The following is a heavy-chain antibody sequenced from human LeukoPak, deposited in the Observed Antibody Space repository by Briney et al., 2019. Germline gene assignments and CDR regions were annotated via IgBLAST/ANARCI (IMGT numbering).Heavy chain of an antibody. CDR2: ISWNSGSI. CDR1: GFTFEDYA. J-gene: IGHJ5*02. D-gene: IGHD6-13*01. V-gene: IGHV3-9*01. Sequence: GGSLRLSCAASGFTFEDYAMHWVRQAPGKGLEWVSGISWNSGSIGYADSVKGRFTISRDNAKNSLYLQMNSLRAEDTALYYCAKADSSSWYENWFDPWGQGTLDTVSS. CDR3: AKADSSSWYENWFDP.